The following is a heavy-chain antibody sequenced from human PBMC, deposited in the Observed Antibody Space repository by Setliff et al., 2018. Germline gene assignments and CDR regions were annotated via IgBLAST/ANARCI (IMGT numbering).Heavy chain of an antibody. J-gene: IGHJ6*04. V-gene: IGHV7-4-1*02. CDR2: INTNTGNP. CDR3: ARASRFGTIRYRGDYHMDV. D-gene: IGHD3-10*01. Sequence: ASVKVSCKASGYTFTTYAISWMRQAPGLGLEYMGWINTNTGNPSYAQGFTGRFVFSLDTSVSTAYLQISSLKAEDTAVYYCARASRFGTIRYRGDYHMDVWGKGTTVTVSS. CDR1: GYTFTTYA.